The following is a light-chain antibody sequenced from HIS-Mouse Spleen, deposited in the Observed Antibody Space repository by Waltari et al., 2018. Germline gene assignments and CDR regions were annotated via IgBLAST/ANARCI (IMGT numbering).Light chain of an antibody. Sequence: EIVMTQSPATLSVSPGERATLSCRASQSVSSNLAWYQQKPGQAPRLLIYGASTRAHGIPARFSGSGSGTEFTLTISSMQSEDFAVYYCQQYNNWPPRYTFGQGTKLEIK. V-gene: IGKV3-15*01. CDR1: QSVSSN. CDR2: GAS. CDR3: QQYNNWPPRYT. J-gene: IGKJ2*01.